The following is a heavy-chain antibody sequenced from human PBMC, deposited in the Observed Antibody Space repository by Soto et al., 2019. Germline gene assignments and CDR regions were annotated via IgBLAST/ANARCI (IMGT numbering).Heavy chain of an antibody. D-gene: IGHD1-26*01. CDR2: ISATDVAT. CDR3: VKDVYSGSSGQFAI. V-gene: IGHV3-23*01. J-gene: IGHJ4*02. CDR1: GFSFSSYA. Sequence: EVQLLESGGGLVQPGGSLRLSCAASGFSFSSYAMGWVRQAPGKALEWVSIISATDVATYYADSVKGHFIIARDDSRRTLFLQMNSLRAEDTAVYHCVKDVYSGSSGQFAIWGQGTLVTVSS.